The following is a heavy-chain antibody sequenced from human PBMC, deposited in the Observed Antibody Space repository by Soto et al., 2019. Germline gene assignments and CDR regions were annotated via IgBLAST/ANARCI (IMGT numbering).Heavy chain of an antibody. V-gene: IGHV4-39*01. CDR2: IYYSGST. Sequence: QLQLQESGPGLVKPSETLSLTCTVSGGSISSSSYYWGWIRQPPGKGLEWIGSIYYSGSTYYNPSLKSRVTISVDTSKNQFSLKLSSVTAADTAVYYCAKVGATTEGGLDYWGQGTLVTVSS. D-gene: IGHD1-26*01. CDR3: AKVGATTEGGLDY. CDR1: GGSISSSSYY. J-gene: IGHJ4*02.